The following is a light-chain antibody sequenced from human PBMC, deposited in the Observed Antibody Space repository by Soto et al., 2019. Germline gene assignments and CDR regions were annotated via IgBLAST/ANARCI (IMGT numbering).Light chain of an antibody. CDR1: QSISSY. V-gene: IGKV1-39*01. CDR2: AAS. J-gene: IGKJ1*01. Sequence: DIQMTQSPSSLSASVGDRVTIACRASQSISSYLNWYQQKPGKAPKVLIYAASSLASGVPSRFSGSGSGTDFTLTISSLQPEDFATYYCQQSYSTPRTFGQGTKVEIK. CDR3: QQSYSTPRT.